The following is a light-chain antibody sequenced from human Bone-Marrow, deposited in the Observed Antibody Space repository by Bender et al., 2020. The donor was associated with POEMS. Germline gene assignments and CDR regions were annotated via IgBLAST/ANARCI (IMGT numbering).Light chain of an antibody. V-gene: IGLV2-14*03. CDR2: DVH. CDR3: CSYASTNTTV. J-gene: IGLJ3*02. Sequence: QSALTQPASVSGSPGQSIIISCTGTSSDVGDYNYVSWYQHHRGKAPKLIIYDVHTRPSGVSTRFSGSRSGNTASLTISGLQPEDEAEYVCCSYASTNTTVFGGGTKLTVL. CDR1: SSDVGDYNY.